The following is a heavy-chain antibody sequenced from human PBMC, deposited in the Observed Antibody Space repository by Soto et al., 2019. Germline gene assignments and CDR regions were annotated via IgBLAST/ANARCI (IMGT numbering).Heavy chain of an antibody. V-gene: IGHV1-18*01. CDR1: GYTFTSYG. CDR2: ISAYNGNT. Sequence: QVQLVQSGAEVKKPGASVKVSCKASGYTFTSYGISWVRQAPGQGLEWMGWISAYNGNTNYAQKLQGRVTMTTDTSTSTAYMELRSLRSDDTAVYYCARQWLRFSYYYSYGMDVWGQGTTVTVSS. CDR3: ARQWLRFSYYYSYGMDV. J-gene: IGHJ6*02. D-gene: IGHD5-12*01.